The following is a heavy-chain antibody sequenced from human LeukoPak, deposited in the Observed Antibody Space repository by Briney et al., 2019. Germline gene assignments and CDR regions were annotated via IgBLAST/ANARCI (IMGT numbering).Heavy chain of an antibody. V-gene: IGHV1-69*06. J-gene: IGHJ4*02. CDR3: ARGGYSGYDTY. D-gene: IGHD5-12*01. Sequence: ASVKVSCKASGGTFSSYAISWVRQAPGQGLEWMGGIIPIFGTANYAQKFQGRVTITADKSTSTAYMELSSLRSEDAAVYYCARGGYSGYDTYWGQGTLVTVSS. CDR1: GGTFSSYA. CDR2: IIPIFGTA.